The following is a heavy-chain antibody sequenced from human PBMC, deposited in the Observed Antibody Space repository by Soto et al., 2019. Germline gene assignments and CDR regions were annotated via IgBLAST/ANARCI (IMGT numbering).Heavy chain of an antibody. J-gene: IGHJ4*02. Sequence: HPWGSLRLSCEASGFTFISYSFNFFRHSPFQCLEWVSFISSGGYTIYHADSLEGRFSISRDDAKNSVYLQMSGLRMDDTAVYYCVRSRREWFGVVPPSDVWGRGTLVTVSS. D-gene: IGHD3-3*01. CDR1: GFTFISYS. V-gene: IGHV3-48*01. CDR3: VRSRREWFGVVPPSDV. CDR2: ISSGGYTI.